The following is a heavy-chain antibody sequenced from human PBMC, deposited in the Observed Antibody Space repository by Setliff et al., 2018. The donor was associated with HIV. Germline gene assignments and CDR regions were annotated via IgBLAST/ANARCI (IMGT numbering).Heavy chain of an antibody. V-gene: IGHV1-69*06. CDR3: ARVRSGKAFDL. J-gene: IGHJ4*02. CDR2: IVPLIDTA. CDR1: GDTFSNFG. Sequence: SVKVSCKAFGDTFSNFGFGWVRQAPGQGLEWLGGIVPLIDTASHAQKFQGRVTITADKSTSTVYMYLSSLTSDDTAVYYCARVRSGKAFDLWGQGTLVTVSS. D-gene: IGHD3-3*01.